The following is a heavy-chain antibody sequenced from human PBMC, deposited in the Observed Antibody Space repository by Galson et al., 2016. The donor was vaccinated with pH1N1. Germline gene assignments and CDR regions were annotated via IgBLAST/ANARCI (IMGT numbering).Heavy chain of an antibody. D-gene: IGHD4-17*01. CDR3: ATLGDYGDNLPYHYGMDV. J-gene: IGHJ6*02. V-gene: IGHV3-7*01. CDR1: GFSFSSYW. Sequence: SLRLSCAASGFSFSSYWMSWVRQAPGKGLEWVANIKQYGGEKYYVDSVKGRFTISRDNAKSSVYLQMNSLRAEDTAVYYCATLGDYGDNLPYHYGMDVWGRGTTVTVSS. CDR2: IKQYGGEK.